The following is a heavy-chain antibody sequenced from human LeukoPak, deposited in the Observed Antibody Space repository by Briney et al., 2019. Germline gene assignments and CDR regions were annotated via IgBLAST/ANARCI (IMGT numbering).Heavy chain of an antibody. CDR2: IHYSGST. CDR3: ARGYGDYYYYYMDV. V-gene: IGHV4-59*02. J-gene: IGHJ6*03. CDR1: GGSVKSYY. Sequence: PSETLSLTCTVSGGSVKSYYWSWIRQSPGKGLEWIAYIHYSGSTNYNPSLKSRVTISVDTSKNQFSLKLSSVTAADTAVYYCARGYGDYYYYYMDVWGKGTTVTISS. D-gene: IGHD5-18*01.